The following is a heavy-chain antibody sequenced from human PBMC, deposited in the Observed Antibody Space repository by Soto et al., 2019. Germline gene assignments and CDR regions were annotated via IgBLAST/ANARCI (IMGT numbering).Heavy chain of an antibody. CDR1: GGSISGYY. V-gene: IGHV4-59*08. D-gene: IGHD3-10*01. CDR2: IYYSGTT. Sequence: PSETLSLTCTVSGGSISGYYGSWIRQPPGKGLEWIGYIYYSGTTNYNPSLKSRVTISVDTSKNQFSLKLSSVTAADTAVYYCARVGGFGATTIDYWGQGTLVTVSS. J-gene: IGHJ4*02. CDR3: ARVGGFGATTIDY.